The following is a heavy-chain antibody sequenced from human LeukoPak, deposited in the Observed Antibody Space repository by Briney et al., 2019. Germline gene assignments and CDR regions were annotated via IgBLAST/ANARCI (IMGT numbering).Heavy chain of an antibody. CDR1: GGSISSYY. V-gene: IGHV4-59*01. J-gene: IGHJ5*02. CDR3: ARRVAVVGSNWFDP. D-gene: IGHD6-13*01. CDR2: IYYSGST. Sequence: SETLSLTCTVSGGSISSYYWSWIRQPPGKGLEWIGYIYYSGSTNYNPPLKSRVTISVDTSKNQFSLMLKSVTAADTAVYYCARRVAVVGSNWFDPWGQGTLVTVSS.